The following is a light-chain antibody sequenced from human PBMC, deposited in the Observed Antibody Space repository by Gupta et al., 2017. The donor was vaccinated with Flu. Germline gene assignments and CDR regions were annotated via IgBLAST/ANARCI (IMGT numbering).Light chain of an antibody. J-gene: IGKJ4*01. Sequence: DIVLKQSPATLSLSPGGSATLSCRASQSVSNLLSWYQQKPGQDPMLLIYDASNRATGVPARFSGSGSGTDFTLTISSLEPADFAVHYCQQRTNRPSFGGGTRVEIK. CDR2: DAS. CDR3: QQRTNRPS. V-gene: IGKV3-11*01. CDR1: QSVSNL.